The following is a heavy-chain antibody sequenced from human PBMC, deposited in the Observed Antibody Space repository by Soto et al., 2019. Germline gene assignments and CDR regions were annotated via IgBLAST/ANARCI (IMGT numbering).Heavy chain of an antibody. D-gene: IGHD3-22*01. CDR2: INHSGST. V-gene: IGHV4-34*01. Sequence: SETLSLTCAVYGGSFSGYYWSWIRQPPGKGLEWIGEINHSGSTNYNPSLKSRVTISVDTSKNQFSLKLSSVTAADTAVYYCARDYYDSSGYYINDYWGQGTLVTVS. CDR3: ARDYYDSSGYYINDY. J-gene: IGHJ4*02. CDR1: GGSFSGYY.